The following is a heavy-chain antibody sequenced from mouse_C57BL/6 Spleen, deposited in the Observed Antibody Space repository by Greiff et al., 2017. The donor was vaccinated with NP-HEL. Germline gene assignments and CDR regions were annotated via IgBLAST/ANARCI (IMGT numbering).Heavy chain of an antibody. V-gene: IGHV5-16*01. Sequence: EVKLVESEGGLVQPGSSMKLSCTASGFTFRDYYLALVRQVPEKGLEWVANINYDGSSTYYLDSLKSRFIISRDNAKNILYLQMSSLKSEDTATYYCARGPFTMVLDYWGQGTTLTVSS. CDR2: INYDGSST. D-gene: IGHD1-1*02. J-gene: IGHJ2*01. CDR3: ARGPFTMVLDY. CDR1: GFTFRDYY.